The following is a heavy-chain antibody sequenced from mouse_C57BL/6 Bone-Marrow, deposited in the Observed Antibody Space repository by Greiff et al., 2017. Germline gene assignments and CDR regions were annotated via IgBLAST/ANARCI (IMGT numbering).Heavy chain of an antibody. CDR1: GSTFTSYW. D-gene: IGHD2-3*01. CDR3: ARAKWLLLDY. J-gene: IGHJ2*01. CDR2: INPSSGYT. Sequence: VQLQQSGAELAKPGASVTLSCKASGSTFTSYWMHWVKQRPGQGLEWIGYINPSSGYTKYNQKFKDKATLTGDKSSSTAYMLLSSLTYEDSAVYYCARAKWLLLDYWGQGTTLTVSS. V-gene: IGHV1-7*01.